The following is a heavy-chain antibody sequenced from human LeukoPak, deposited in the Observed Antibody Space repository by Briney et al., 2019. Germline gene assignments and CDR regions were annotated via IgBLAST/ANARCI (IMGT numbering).Heavy chain of an antibody. Sequence: GGSLRLSCAASGFSFTNYAMSWVRQAPARWPEWLSSMKGGGETFYADSVKGRFTLSRDVLRNTVYLQLNNLRVEDTAIYYCARASWISPADAVCWGQGTQVTVSA. D-gene: IGHD2-2*03. J-gene: IGHJ4*02. CDR2: MKGGGET. V-gene: IGHV3-23*01. CDR3: ARASWISPADAVC. CDR1: GFSFTNYA.